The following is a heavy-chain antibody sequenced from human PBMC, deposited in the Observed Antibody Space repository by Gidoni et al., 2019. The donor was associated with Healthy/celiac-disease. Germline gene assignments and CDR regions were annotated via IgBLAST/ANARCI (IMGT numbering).Heavy chain of an antibody. CDR3: ARAFIVGARDAFDI. CDR2: INSDGSST. CDR1: GFTFSSYW. J-gene: IGHJ3*02. Sequence: EVQLVESGGGLVQPGGSLRLSCAASGFTFSSYWMHWVRQAPGKGLVWVSRINSDGSSTSYADSVKGRFTISRDNAKNTLYLQMNSLRAEDTAVYYCARAFIVGARDAFDIWGQGTMVTVSS. D-gene: IGHD1-26*01. V-gene: IGHV3-74*01.